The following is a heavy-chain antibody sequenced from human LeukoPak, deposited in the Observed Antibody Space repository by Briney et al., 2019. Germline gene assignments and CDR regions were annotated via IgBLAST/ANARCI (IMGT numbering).Heavy chain of an antibody. D-gene: IGHD3-22*01. J-gene: IGHJ3*02. V-gene: IGHV3-11*04. CDR2: ISSSGSTI. Sequence: PGGSLRLSCAASGFTFSDYYMSWIRQSPGKGLEWVSYISSSGSTIYYADSVKGRFTISRDNAKNSLYLQMNSLRAEDTAVYYCARKNHYDSSVAFDIWGQGTMVTVSS. CDR1: GFTFSDYY. CDR3: ARKNHYDSSVAFDI.